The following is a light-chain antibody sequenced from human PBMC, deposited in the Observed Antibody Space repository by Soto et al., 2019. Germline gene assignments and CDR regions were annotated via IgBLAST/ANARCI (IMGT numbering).Light chain of an antibody. Sequence: IQMTQSPSSLSASVGDRVTIICRASQGISNSLAWYQQQPGKIPKLLIHTASILQSGVPSRFSGSGSGTDFTLTISSLQSEDVATYYCQKYKSAPLTFGGGTKVEIK. J-gene: IGKJ4*01. CDR1: QGISNS. V-gene: IGKV1-27*01. CDR3: QKYKSAPLT. CDR2: TAS.